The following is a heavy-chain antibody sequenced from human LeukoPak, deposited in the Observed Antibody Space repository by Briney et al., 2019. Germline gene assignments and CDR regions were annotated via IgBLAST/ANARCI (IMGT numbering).Heavy chain of an antibody. J-gene: IGHJ4*02. CDR1: AFTFSHFA. D-gene: IGHD4-11*01. Sequence: GTSLRPSCEPSAFTFSHFAMRWVRQPPDKGLEWVAVIWSDATNDYYADSVTGRFTISRENFKRTVCLEMNSLRAEGTAVYYCAKDAQRGFDYTNSPEQWGQKSLVIVSS. CDR2: IWSDATND. CDR3: AKDAQRGFDYTNSPEQ. V-gene: IGHV3-33*06.